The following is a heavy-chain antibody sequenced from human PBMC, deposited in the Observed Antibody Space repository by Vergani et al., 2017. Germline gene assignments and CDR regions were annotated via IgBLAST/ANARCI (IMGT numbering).Heavy chain of an antibody. CDR3: ASYKWLRWYYYYYMDV. CDR2: IIPIFGTA. J-gene: IGHJ6*03. Sequence: QVQLVQSGAEVKKPGSSVKVSCKASGGPFSSYAISWVRQAPGQGLEWMGGIIPIFGTANYAQKFQGRVTITADESTSTAYMALSSLRSEDTAVYYCASYKWLRWYYYYYMDVWGKGTTVTVSS. CDR1: GGPFSSYA. V-gene: IGHV1-69*01. D-gene: IGHD5-12*01.